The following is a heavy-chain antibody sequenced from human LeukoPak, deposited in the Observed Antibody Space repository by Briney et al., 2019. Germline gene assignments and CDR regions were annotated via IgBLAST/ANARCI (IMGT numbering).Heavy chain of an antibody. D-gene: IGHD2/OR15-2a*01. V-gene: IGHV1-24*01. CDR3: ATEVNIVGRDILAFDI. J-gene: IGHJ3*02. CDR2: FDPEDGET. Sequence: ASVKVSCKVSGYTLTELSMHWVRQAPGKGLEWMGGFDPEDGETIYAQKFQGRVTMTEDTSTDTAYMELSSLRSEDTAVYYCATEVNIVGRDILAFDIWGQGTMVTVSS. CDR1: GYTLTELS.